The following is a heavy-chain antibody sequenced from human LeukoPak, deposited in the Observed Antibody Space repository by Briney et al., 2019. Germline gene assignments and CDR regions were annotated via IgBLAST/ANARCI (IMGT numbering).Heavy chain of an antibody. J-gene: IGHJ4*02. Sequence: GGSLRLSCAASGFTFSSFSMNWVRQAPGKGLEWVSYISSSSSTIYYADSVKGRFTISRDNAKNSLYLQMNSLRAEDTAVYYCARKGGYYYVLFDYWGQGTLVTVSS. D-gene: IGHD3-22*01. V-gene: IGHV3-48*04. CDR3: ARKGGYYYVLFDY. CDR2: ISSSSSTI. CDR1: GFTFSSFS.